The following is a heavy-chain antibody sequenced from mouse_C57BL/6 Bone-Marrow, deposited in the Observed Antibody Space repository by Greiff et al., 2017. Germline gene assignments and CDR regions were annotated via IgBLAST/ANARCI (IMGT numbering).Heavy chain of an antibody. CDR2: ISYDGSN. Sequence: EVQLQQSGPGLVKPSQSLSLTCSVTGYSITSGYYWNWIRQFPGNKLEWMGYISYDGSNNYNPSLKNRISITRDTSKNQFFLKLNSVTTEDTATYYCARGATVVGGYFDYWGQGTTLTVSS. D-gene: IGHD1-1*01. CDR1: GYSITSGYY. CDR3: ARGATVVGGYFDY. J-gene: IGHJ2*01. V-gene: IGHV3-6*01.